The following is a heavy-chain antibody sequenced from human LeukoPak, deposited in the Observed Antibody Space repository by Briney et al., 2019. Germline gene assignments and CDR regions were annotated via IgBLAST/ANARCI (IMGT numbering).Heavy chain of an antibody. Sequence: GSLRLSCAASGFTFSSYSMNWVRQAPGKGLEWVSYISSSSSTIYYADSVKGRFTISRDNAKNSLYLQMNSLRAEDTAVYYCARGGYSYGSVFDYWGQGTLVTVSS. CDR2: ISSSSSTI. CDR1: GFTFSSYS. V-gene: IGHV3-48*01. CDR3: ARGGYSYGSVFDY. J-gene: IGHJ4*02. D-gene: IGHD5-18*01.